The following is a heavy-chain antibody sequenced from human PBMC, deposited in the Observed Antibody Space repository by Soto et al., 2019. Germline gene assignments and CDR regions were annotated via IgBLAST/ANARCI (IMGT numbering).Heavy chain of an antibody. CDR1: GGTFSSYA. D-gene: IGHD6-6*01. V-gene: IGHV1-69*13. CDR3: ATRSSSYYYYGMDV. J-gene: IGHJ6*02. CDR2: IIPIFGTA. Sequence: ASVKVSCKASGGTFSSYAISWVRQAPGQGLEWMGGIIPIFGTANYAQKFQGRVTITADESTSTAYMELSSLRSEDTAVYYCATRSSSYYYYGMDVWGQGTTVTVSS.